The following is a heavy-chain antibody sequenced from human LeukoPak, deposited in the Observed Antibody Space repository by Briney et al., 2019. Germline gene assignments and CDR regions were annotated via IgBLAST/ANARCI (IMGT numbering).Heavy chain of an antibody. Sequence: PGGSLRLSCAASGFTFSSYSMNWVRQAPGKGLEWVSYISSSSSTIYYADSVKGRFTISRDNAKNSLYLQMNSLRAEDTAVYYCASSLPPTEAHAFDIWGQGTMVTVSS. D-gene: IGHD4-17*01. CDR3: ASSLPPTEAHAFDI. V-gene: IGHV3-48*04. CDR2: ISSSSSTI. J-gene: IGHJ3*02. CDR1: GFTFSSYS.